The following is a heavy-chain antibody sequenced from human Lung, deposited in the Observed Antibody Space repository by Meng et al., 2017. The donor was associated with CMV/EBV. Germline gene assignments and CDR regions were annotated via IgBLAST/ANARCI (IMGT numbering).Heavy chain of an antibody. V-gene: IGHV3-74*01. Sequence: ESLKISCAASGFTFSSYWMHWVRQAPGKGLVWVSRINSDGSSTSYADSVKGRFTISRDNAKNTLYLQMNSLRAEDTAVYYCARDCHPEGGYPSDAFDIWGQGTMVTVSS. CDR3: ARDCHPEGGYPSDAFDI. CDR2: INSDGSST. CDR1: GFTFSSYW. D-gene: IGHD3-22*01. J-gene: IGHJ3*02.